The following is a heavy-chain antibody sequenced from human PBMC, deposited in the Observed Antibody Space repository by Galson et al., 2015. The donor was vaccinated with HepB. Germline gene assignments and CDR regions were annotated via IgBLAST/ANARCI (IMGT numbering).Heavy chain of an antibody. CDR2: ISYDGSNK. CDR3: AKDQDYYYYMDV. Sequence: SLRLSCAASGFTFSSYGMHWVRQAPGKGLEWVAVISYDGSNKYYADSVKGRFTISRDNSKNTLYLQMNSLRAEDTAVYYCAKDQDYYYYMDVWGKGTTVTVSS. CDR1: GFTFSSYG. V-gene: IGHV3-30*18. J-gene: IGHJ6*03.